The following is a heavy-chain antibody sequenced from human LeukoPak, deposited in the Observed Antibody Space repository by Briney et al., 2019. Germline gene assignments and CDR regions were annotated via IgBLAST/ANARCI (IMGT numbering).Heavy chain of an antibody. CDR2: ISDYNGNT. V-gene: IGHV1-18*01. J-gene: IGHJ4*02. D-gene: IGHD3-22*01. CDR1: GYTFPSYG. Sequence: ASVKVSCTASGYTFPSYGISWVGRAPGQGLEWMGWISDYNGNTNYAQKLQGRVTMTTDTSTSTAYMELRSLTSDDTAVYYCARHYYDSSGYFDYWGEGTLVTVSS. CDR3: ARHYYDSSGYFDY.